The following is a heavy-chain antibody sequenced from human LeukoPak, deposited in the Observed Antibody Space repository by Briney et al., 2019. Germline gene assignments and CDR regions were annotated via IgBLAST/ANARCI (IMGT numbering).Heavy chain of an antibody. V-gene: IGHV3-20*04. Sequence: AGGSLRLSCAASGFTFDDYGLSWVRQAPGKGLEWVSGITWNGGSTDYADSVRGRFTISRDNAKNSLYLQMNSLRAEDTALYYCARHRAYSSSSPFDYWGQGALVTVSS. CDR1: GFTFDDYG. J-gene: IGHJ4*02. CDR2: ITWNGGST. CDR3: ARHRAYSSSSPFDY. D-gene: IGHD6-6*01.